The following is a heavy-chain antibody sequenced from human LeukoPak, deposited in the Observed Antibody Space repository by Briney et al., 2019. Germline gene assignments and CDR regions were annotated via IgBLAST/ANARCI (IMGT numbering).Heavy chain of an antibody. CDR2: TNTDGSST. Sequence: GGSLRLSCAASGFTFSSYWMHWVRQAPGKGLVWVPGTNTDGSSTMYADSVKGRFTIARDNAKNTLYLQMNSLRAEDTAVYYCYGANAEHWGQGTLVTVSS. CDR1: GFTFSSYW. D-gene: IGHD4-23*01. J-gene: IGHJ1*01. V-gene: IGHV3-74*03. CDR3: YGANAEH.